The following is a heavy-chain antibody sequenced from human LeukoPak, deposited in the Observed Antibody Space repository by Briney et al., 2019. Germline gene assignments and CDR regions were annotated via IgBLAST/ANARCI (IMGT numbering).Heavy chain of an antibody. D-gene: IGHD5-18*01. CDR1: GFTFSSFG. Sequence: GGSLRLSCEVSGFTFSSFGMHWVRQAPGKGLEWVAFIRNDGSKKYYADSVKGRFTISRDNSKNTLYLQMNSLRAEDTAVYYCARGSGSSLDIDYWGQGTLVTVSS. V-gene: IGHV3-30*02. CDR3: ARGSGSSLDIDY. J-gene: IGHJ4*02. CDR2: IRNDGSKK.